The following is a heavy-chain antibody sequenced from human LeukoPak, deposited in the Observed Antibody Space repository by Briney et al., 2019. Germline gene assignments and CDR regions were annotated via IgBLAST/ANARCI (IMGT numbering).Heavy chain of an antibody. CDR1: GFTFSSYW. Sequence: GGSLRLSCAASGFTFSSYWMHWVRQVPGKGLVWVSRINSDGSSTSYADSVKGRFTISRDNAKNTLYLQMNGLRAEDTAVYYCAREVEMATMGTWGQGTLVTVSS. V-gene: IGHV3-74*01. J-gene: IGHJ4*02. CDR2: INSDGSST. CDR3: AREVEMATMGT. D-gene: IGHD5-24*01.